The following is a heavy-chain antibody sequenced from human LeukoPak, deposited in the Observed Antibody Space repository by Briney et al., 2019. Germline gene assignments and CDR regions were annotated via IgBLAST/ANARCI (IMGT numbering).Heavy chain of an antibody. CDR3: ARGSYGTYDC. J-gene: IGHJ4*02. CDR2: IGASGEST. V-gene: IGHV3-23*01. D-gene: IGHD3-16*01. Sequence: GGSLRLSCAASGFTFSVAAMTWVRQAPGKGLEWVSLIGASGESTYYADSVKGRFTISRDNSKNTLYLQMNSLRDEDTAVYYCARGSYGTYDCWGQGTLVTVSS. CDR1: GFTFSVAA.